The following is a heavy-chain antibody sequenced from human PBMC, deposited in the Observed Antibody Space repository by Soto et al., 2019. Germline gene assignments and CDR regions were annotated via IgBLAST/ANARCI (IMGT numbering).Heavy chain of an antibody. CDR2: INSDGSRV. V-gene: IGHV3-74*01. J-gene: IGHJ4*02. CDR3: ASGGSGAYYQDY. D-gene: IGHD3-22*01. CDR1: GFTFSSYW. Sequence: EVQLVESGGDFVQPGGSLRLSCAASGFTFSSYWMHWVRQVPGKGLVWVSRINSDGSRVNYADSVKGRFAISRDNAKNTLYLPVNSLTVEDTAVYSCASGGSGAYYQDYWGRGTLVTVSS.